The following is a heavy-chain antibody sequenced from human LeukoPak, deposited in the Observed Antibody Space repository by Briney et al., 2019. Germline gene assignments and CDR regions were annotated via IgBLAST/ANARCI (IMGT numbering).Heavy chain of an antibody. J-gene: IGHJ4*02. Sequence: GGSLRLSCAASGFTFSSYGMHWVRRAPGKGLEWVAVIWYDGSNKYYADSVKGRFTISRDNSKNTLYLQMNSLRAEDTAVYYCARDQSLTGTKQPLDYWGQGTLVTVSS. CDR3: ARDQSLTGTKQPLDY. CDR2: IWYDGSNK. CDR1: GFTFSSYG. V-gene: IGHV3-33*01. D-gene: IGHD1-20*01.